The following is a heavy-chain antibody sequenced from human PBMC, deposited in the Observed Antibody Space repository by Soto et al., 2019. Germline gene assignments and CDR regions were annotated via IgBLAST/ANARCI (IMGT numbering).Heavy chain of an antibody. Sequence: SETLSLTCTVSGGSISSGGYYWSWIRQHPGKGLEWIGYIYYSGSTYYNPSLKSRVTISVDTSKNQFSLKLSSVTAADTAVYYCARDVGRYCSGGSCYFQHWGQGTLVTVSS. D-gene: IGHD2-15*01. V-gene: IGHV4-31*03. J-gene: IGHJ1*01. CDR3: ARDVGRYCSGGSCYFQH. CDR2: IYYSGST. CDR1: GGSISSGGYY.